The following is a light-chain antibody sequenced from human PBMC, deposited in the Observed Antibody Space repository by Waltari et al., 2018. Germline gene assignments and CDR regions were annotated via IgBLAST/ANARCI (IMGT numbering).Light chain of an antibody. Sequence: QSALTQPPSASGSPGQSVTISCTGTSRDVGAYDYVSWYQQYPGNAPRLLIYEVRKRPSGVPYRFSGSKSGNTASLTVSGLQAEDEADYYCSSYGGSDSYVFGSGTKVTV. CDR2: EVR. CDR3: SSYGGSDSYV. J-gene: IGLJ1*01. CDR1: SRDVGAYDY. V-gene: IGLV2-8*01.